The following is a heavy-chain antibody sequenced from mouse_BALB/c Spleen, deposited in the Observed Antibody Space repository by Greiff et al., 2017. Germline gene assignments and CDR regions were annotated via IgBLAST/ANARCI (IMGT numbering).Heavy chain of an antibody. Sequence: VQLQQSGPELVKPGASVKISCKASGYSFTGYFMNWVMQSHGKSLEWIGRINPYNGDTFYNQKFKGKATLTVDKSSSTAHMELRSLASEDSAVYYCARGYYGNSWFAYWGQGTLVTVSA. V-gene: IGHV1-20*02. CDR3: ARGYYGNSWFAY. CDR1: GYSFTGYF. CDR2: INPYNGDT. D-gene: IGHD2-1*01. J-gene: IGHJ3*01.